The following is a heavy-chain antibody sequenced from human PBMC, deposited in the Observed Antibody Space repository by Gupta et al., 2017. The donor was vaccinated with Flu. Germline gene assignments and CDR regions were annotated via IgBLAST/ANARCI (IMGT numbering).Heavy chain of an antibody. V-gene: IGHV4-34*01. CDR1: GGSFSGYY. CDR3: ARSSSTTVTTGLDY. D-gene: IGHD4-17*01. J-gene: IGHJ4*02. CDR2: INHSGST. Sequence: QVQLQQWGAGLLKPSETLSLTCAVYGGSFSGYYWSWIRQPPGKGLEWIGEINHSGSTNYNPSLKSRVTISVDTSKNQFSLKLSSVTAADTAVYYCARSSSTTVTTGLDYWGQGTLVTVSS.